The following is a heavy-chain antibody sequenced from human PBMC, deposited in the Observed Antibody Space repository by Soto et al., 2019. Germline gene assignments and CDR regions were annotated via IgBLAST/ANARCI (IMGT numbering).Heavy chain of an antibody. CDR1: AGSFSGYF. Sequence: QGQLQQWGAGLVKPSETLSLTCAVYAGSFSGYFWSWIRQPPGKGLEWIGEINHSGSTNYNPSLKSRVPISVSPSKNPFSLRLTSVNAADTAVYYWARGESGGSGSHWFDPWGQGTLVTVSS. J-gene: IGHJ5*02. CDR2: INHSGST. V-gene: IGHV4-34*01. D-gene: IGHD3-10*01. CDR3: ARGESGGSGSHWFDP.